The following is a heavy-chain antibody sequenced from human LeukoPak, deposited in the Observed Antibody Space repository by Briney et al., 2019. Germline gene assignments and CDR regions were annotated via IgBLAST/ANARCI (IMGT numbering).Heavy chain of an antibody. CDR1: GFTFRSYG. Sequence: GGSLRLSCTASGFTFRSYGMHWVRQAPGKGLEWLAFIQSDGGNKYYADSVKGRFTISRDNSKNMLYLEVISLTADDTAVYYCAKDDAWLRFGEWSQGTLVTVSS. J-gene: IGHJ4*02. V-gene: IGHV3-30*02. CDR3: AKDDAWLRFGE. D-gene: IGHD3-10*01. CDR2: IQSDGGNK.